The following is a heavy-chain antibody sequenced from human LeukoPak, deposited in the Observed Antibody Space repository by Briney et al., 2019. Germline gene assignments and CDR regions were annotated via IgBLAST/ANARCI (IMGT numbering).Heavy chain of an antibody. Sequence: ASVKVSCKASGYTVTGYYMHWVRQAPGQGLEWMGWINPNSGGTNYAQKFQGRVTITADESTSTAYMELSSLRSEDTAVYYCARRVGRYYYGSGSYYPSWGQGTLVTVSS. J-gene: IGHJ4*02. D-gene: IGHD3-10*01. V-gene: IGHV1-2*02. CDR3: ARRVGRYYYGSGSYYPS. CDR1: GYTVTGYY. CDR2: INPNSGGT.